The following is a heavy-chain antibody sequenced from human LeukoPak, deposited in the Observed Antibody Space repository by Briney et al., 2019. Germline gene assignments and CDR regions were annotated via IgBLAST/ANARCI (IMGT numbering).Heavy chain of an antibody. CDR3: AKPVYDTSGHEYFQH. CDR1: GLTFSSYV. V-gene: IGHV3-23*01. CDR2: ISGSADST. Sequence: PGGSLRLXCAASGLTFSSYVMSWVRQAPGKGLEWVSAISGSADSTSYASSVMGRFTISRDNSKSTLYLQMNSLRGEDTAVYYCAKPVYDTSGHEYFQHWGQDTLVTVSS. J-gene: IGHJ1*01. D-gene: IGHD3-22*01.